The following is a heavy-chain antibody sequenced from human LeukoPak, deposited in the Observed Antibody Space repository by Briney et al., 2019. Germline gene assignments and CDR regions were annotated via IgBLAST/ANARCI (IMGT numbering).Heavy chain of an antibody. CDR3: ARLMSYDFWSGYYWNYYYYYMDV. Sequence: SETLSLTCTVSGGSISSHYWSWIRQPPGKGLEWIGYIYYSGSTNYNPSPKSRVTISVDTSKNQFSLKLSSVTAADTAVYYCARLMSYDFWSGYYWNYYYYYMDVWGKGTTVTVSS. J-gene: IGHJ6*03. V-gene: IGHV4-59*11. CDR1: GGSISSHY. D-gene: IGHD3-3*01. CDR2: IYYSGST.